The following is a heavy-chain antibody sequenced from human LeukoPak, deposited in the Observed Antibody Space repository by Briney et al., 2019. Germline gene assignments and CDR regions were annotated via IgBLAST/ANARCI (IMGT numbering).Heavy chain of an antibody. CDR3: ARARTGRDAFDI. CDR2: VSSSGSYT. D-gene: IGHD3-10*01. CDR1: GFTFSDYF. J-gene: IGHJ3*02. Sequence: PGGSLRLSCAASGFTFSDYFMSWIRQAPGKGLEWLSYVSSSGSYTNNADSVKGRFTNSRDNAKNALYLQMNSLRADDTAIYYCARARTGRDAFDIWGQGTTVTVSS. V-gene: IGHV3-11*05.